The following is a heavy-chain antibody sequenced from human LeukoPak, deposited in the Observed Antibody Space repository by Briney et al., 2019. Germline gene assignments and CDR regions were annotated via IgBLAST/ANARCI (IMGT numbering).Heavy chain of an antibody. CDR2: INPSGSP. J-gene: IGHJ6*03. CDR1: GDSLSRYY. V-gene: IGHV4-34*01. Sequence: PSETLSLTCAVYGDSLSRYYWTWIRQSPGKGLEWLGEINPSGSPDYNPSLKSRANISVDTSKNPFFLRLASVTAADTAVYYCASVPHDPLGYYSYIDVWGKGTTVTVSS. D-gene: IGHD2-15*01. CDR3: ASVPHDPLGYYSYIDV.